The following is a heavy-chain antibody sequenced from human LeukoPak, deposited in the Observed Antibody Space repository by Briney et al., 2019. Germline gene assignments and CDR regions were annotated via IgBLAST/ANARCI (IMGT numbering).Heavy chain of an antibody. CDR1: GYSFTSYW. D-gene: IGHD6-13*01. Sequence: GESLKISCKGSGYSFTSYWIGWVRQMPGKGLEWMGIIYPGDSDTRYSPSFQGQVTISADKSISTAYLQWSSLKASDTAMYYCARTPSIAAAGSWGPAHFDYWGQGTLVTVSS. CDR2: IYPGDSDT. V-gene: IGHV5-51*01. J-gene: IGHJ4*02. CDR3: ARTPSIAAAGSWGPAHFDY.